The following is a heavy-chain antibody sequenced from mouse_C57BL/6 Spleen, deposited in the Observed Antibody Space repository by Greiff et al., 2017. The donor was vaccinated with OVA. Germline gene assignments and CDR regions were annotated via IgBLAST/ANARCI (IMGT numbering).Heavy chain of an antibody. CDR3: ARSLCYDYDGYYFDD. D-gene: IGHD2-4*01. CDR1: GYTFTSYW. J-gene: IGHJ2*01. Sequence: QVQLQQPGTELVKPGASVKLSCKASGYTFTSYWMHWVKQRPGQGLEWIGNIIPSNGGTNYNEKFKSKATLTVDKSSSTAYMQLSSLTSEDSAVYYCARSLCYDYDGYYFDDWGQGTTLTVSS. CDR2: IIPSNGGT. V-gene: IGHV1-53*01.